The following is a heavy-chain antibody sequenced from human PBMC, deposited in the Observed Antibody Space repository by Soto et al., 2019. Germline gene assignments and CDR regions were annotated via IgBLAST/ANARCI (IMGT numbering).Heavy chain of an antibody. CDR1: GGSISSYY. V-gene: IGHV4-59*06. J-gene: IGHJ4*02. CDR3: ARASPPLYYFDY. Sequence: PSETLSLTCTVSGGSISSYYWSWIRQHPGKGLEWIGYIYYSGSTYYNPSLKSRVTISVDTSKNQFSLKLSSVTAADTAVYYCARASPPLYYFDYSGQGTLFTVS. CDR2: IYYSGST.